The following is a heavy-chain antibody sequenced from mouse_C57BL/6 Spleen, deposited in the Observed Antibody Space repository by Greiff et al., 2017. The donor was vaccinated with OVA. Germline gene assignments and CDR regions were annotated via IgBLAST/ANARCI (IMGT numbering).Heavy chain of an antibody. CDR3: AREGGTSMDY. D-gene: IGHD3-3*01. Sequence: EVQLVESEGGLVQPGSSMKLSCTASGFTFSDYYMAWVRQVPEKGLEWVANINYDGSSTYYLDSLKSRFIISRDNAKNILYLQMSSLKSEDTATYYCAREGGTSMDYWGQGTSVTVSS. V-gene: IGHV5-16*01. J-gene: IGHJ4*01. CDR2: INYDGSST. CDR1: GFTFSDYY.